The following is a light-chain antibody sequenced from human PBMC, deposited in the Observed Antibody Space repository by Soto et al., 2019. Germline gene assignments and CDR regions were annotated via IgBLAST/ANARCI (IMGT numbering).Light chain of an antibody. CDR1: SSDIGGFYY. CDR2: QVS. V-gene: IGLV2-14*01. CDR3: SSYSSSSTFYV. J-gene: IGLJ1*01. Sequence: QSVLTQPASVSGSPGQSITISCTGTSSDIGGFYYVSWYQHHPGKDPKLMIYQVSNRPSAVSNRFSGSKSGNTASLTISGLQPEDEADYFCSSYSSSSTFYVFGAGTKGTVL.